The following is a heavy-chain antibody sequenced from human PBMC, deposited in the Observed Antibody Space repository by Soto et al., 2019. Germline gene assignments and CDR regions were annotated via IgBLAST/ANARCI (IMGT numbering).Heavy chain of an antibody. D-gene: IGHD2-15*01. CDR1: GFTFSSYG. Sequence: QVQLVESGGGVVQPGRSLRLSCAASGFTFSSYGMHWVRQAPGKGLEWVALIWCDGSDKYSADSVKGRFTISRDNSKNTLSLQMNSLRAEDMAVYYCARLYCSASSCYSVGGFDIWGQGTMVTVSS. CDR3: ARLYCSASSCYSVGGFDI. V-gene: IGHV3-33*03. J-gene: IGHJ3*02. CDR2: IWCDGSDK.